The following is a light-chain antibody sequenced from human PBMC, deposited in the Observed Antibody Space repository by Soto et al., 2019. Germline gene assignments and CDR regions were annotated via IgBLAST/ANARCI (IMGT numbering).Light chain of an antibody. CDR2: AAS. CDR1: QSISTS. Sequence: DIQMTQSPSSLSASAGDRVTITCRASQSISTSLNWYQQKPGKAPKPLIYAASSLQRGVPTRFSGSGSGTDFTLTISGLQSDDFATYYCQQSDSTPPTFGQGTKVDIK. J-gene: IGKJ1*01. V-gene: IGKV1-39*01. CDR3: QQSDSTPPT.